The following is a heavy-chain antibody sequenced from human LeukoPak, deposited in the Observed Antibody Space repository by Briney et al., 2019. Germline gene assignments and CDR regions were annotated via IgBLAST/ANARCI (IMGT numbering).Heavy chain of an antibody. D-gene: IGHD5-18*01. Sequence: PGGSLRLSCAASASTFSSYSMNWVRQAPGKGLEWVSYIDTSSNYIYYADSVKGRFTISRDNAKNSLYLQMSSLRAEDTAVYYCARGAYSYPLNAFDIWGQGTMVLVSS. CDR2: IDTSSNYI. CDR1: ASTFSSYS. CDR3: ARGAYSYPLNAFDI. V-gene: IGHV3-21*01. J-gene: IGHJ3*02.